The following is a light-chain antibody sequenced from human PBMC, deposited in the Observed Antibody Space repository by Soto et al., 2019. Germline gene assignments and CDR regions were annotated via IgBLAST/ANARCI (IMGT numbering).Light chain of an antibody. CDR3: QQLNSYPIT. CDR1: QSISSW. V-gene: IGKV1-5*01. J-gene: IGKJ5*01. CDR2: AAS. Sequence: DTQMTQSPSTLSASVGDRVTITCRASQSISSWLAWYQQKPGKAPKLLIYAASTLQSGVPSRFSGSGSGTEFTLTISRLQPEDFATYYCQQLNSYPITFGQGTRLEI.